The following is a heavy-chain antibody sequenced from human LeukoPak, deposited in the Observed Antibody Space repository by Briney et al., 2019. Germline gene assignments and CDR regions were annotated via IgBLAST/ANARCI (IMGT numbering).Heavy chain of an antibody. CDR1: GGSISSTSYY. Sequence: KPSETLSLTCTVSGGSISSTSYYWAWIRQPPGKGLGWIGTIYYSGSTYYNPSLEGRVTISVDTSKNQFSLKLSSVTATDTAVYYCATGYRIGWSSGYFDYWGRGTLVATSS. CDR3: ATGYRIGWSSGYFDY. D-gene: IGHD6-19*01. V-gene: IGHV4-39*01. CDR2: IYYSGST. J-gene: IGHJ4*02.